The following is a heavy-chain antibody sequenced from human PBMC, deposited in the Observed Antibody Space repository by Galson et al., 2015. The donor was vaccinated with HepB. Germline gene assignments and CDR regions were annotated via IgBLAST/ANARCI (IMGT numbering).Heavy chain of an antibody. CDR2: ISAYNGNT. CDR3: VRDQGWKTGTYGNLDY. V-gene: IGHV1-18*01. D-gene: IGHD1-26*01. Sequence: QSGAEVKKPGASVKVSCKASGYTFTSYGISWVRQAPGQGLEWMGWISAYNGNTNYAQKLQGRVTMTTDTSTSTAYMELRTLRSDDTAVYCCVRDQGWKTGTYGNLDYWGQGTLVTVSS. CDR1: GYTFTSYG. J-gene: IGHJ4*02.